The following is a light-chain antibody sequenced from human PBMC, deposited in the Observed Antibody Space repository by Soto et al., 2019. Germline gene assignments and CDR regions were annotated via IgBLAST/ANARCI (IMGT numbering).Light chain of an antibody. CDR2: AAS. J-gene: IGKJ4*01. CDR3: QQSYTTPLT. V-gene: IGKV1-39*01. CDR1: QSISSY. Sequence: DIQLTHSPSSLSASVRDRVTLTCLASQSISSYLHWHQQKPGNAPNLLNYAASTLQSGVPSSFSGSGSGTDFTLTIRSLQPEDFATYYCQQSYTTPLTFGGGTKVDIK.